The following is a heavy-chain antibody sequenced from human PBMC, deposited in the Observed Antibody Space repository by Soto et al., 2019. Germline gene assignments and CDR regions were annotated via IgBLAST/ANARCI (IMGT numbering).Heavy chain of an antibody. D-gene: IGHD6-13*01. V-gene: IGHV3-30-3*01. CDR3: ATPPTEGYSSSSRDYYYYYGMDV. CDR2: ISYDGSNK. CDR1: VFTCSSYA. Sequence: WWSLRLSCSASVFTCSSYAMHWFRQAPGKGLEWVAVISYDGSNKYYADSVKGRFTISRDNSKNTLYLQMNSLRAEDTAVYYCATPPTEGYSSSSRDYYYYYGMDVWGQGTTVTVSS. J-gene: IGHJ6*02.